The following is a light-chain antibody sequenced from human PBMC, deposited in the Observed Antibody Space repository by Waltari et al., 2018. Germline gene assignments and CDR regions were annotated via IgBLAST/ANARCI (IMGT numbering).Light chain of an antibody. CDR2: DAS. V-gene: IGKV3-20*01. J-gene: IGKJ1*01. CDR3: QQYGSLPWT. CDR1: QSVSNDY. Sequence: IVLTQSPGPLSLSPGERATLSCRAGQSVSNDYLAWYQQRPGQAPRLLIFDASSRAAGIPDRFSGSGSGTDFSLTISRLEPEDFAVYYCQQYGSLPWTFGQGTRVEIK.